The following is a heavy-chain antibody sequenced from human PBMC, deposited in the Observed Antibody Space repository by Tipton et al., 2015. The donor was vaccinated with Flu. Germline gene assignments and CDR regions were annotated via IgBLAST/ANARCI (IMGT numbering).Heavy chain of an antibody. CDR1: GFTVSSNY. CDR2: IYGGGTT. Sequence: QLVQSGGGLIQPGGSLRLSCAASGFTVSSNYMTWVRQAPGKGLEWVSVIYGGGTTDYADSVKGRFTISRDKSKNALYLQMSSLRAEDTAVYYCARGPQVPIWPYYYGMDVWGQGTTVTVSS. D-gene: IGHD2-2*01. J-gene: IGHJ6*02. V-gene: IGHV3-53*01. CDR3: ARGPQVPIWPYYYGMDV.